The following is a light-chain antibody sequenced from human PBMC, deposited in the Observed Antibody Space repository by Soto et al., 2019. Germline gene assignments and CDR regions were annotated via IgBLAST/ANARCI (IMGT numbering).Light chain of an antibody. CDR1: QSVSSN. CDR3: HQNNDWPPT. J-gene: IGKJ1*01. Sequence: EIVMTQSPATLSVSPGERATLSCRASQSVSSNLAWYQQKPGQAPRLLIYGASTRATGIPARFSGSGSGTEFTLTISSLQSEDLAVYYCHQNNDWPPTFGQGTKV. V-gene: IGKV3-15*01. CDR2: GAS.